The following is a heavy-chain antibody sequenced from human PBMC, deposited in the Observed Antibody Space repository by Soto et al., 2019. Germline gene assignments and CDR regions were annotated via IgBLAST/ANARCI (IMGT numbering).Heavy chain of an antibody. CDR3: SRGGGRPYSYYGMDV. J-gene: IGHJ6*02. D-gene: IGHD2-15*01. Sequence: SQTLSLTCAISGDSVSSDSAAWNWIRQSPSRGLEWLGRTYYRSKWSSDYAVSVKNRITFNADTSKNQFSLQLNSVTPEDTAVYFCSRGGGRPYSYYGMDVWGQGTTVTVSS. CDR2: TYYRSKWSS. V-gene: IGHV6-1*01. CDR1: GDSVSSDSAA.